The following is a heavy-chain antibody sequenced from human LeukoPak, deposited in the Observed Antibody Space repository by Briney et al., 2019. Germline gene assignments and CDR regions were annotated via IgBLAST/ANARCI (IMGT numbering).Heavy chain of an antibody. J-gene: IGHJ5*02. Sequence: GESLKISCKGSGYSFTSYCIGWVRQMPGKGLEWKGIIYPGDSDTRYSPSFQGQVTISADKSISTAYLQWSSLKASDTAMYYCARHPIEGATQSWFDPWGQGTLVTVSS. CDR2: IYPGDSDT. V-gene: IGHV5-51*01. D-gene: IGHD1-26*01. CDR1: GYSFTSYC. CDR3: ARHPIEGATQSWFDP.